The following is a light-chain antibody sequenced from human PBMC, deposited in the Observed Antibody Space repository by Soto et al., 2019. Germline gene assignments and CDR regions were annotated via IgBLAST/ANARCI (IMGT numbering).Light chain of an antibody. J-gene: IGLJ1*01. Sequence: QSALTQAPSASGSPGQSVTISCTGTSSDVGGYNYVSWYQQRPGKAPKLMIYEVSKRPSGVPDRFSGSKSGNTASLTVSGLQAEDEADYYCSSYAGSNNYVFGTGTKVTVL. V-gene: IGLV2-8*01. CDR3: SSYAGSNNYV. CDR1: SSDVGGYNY. CDR2: EVS.